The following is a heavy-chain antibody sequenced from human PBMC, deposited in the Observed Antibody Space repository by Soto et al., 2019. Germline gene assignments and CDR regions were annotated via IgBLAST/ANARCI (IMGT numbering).Heavy chain of an antibody. CDR1: GFTFSDYY. J-gene: IGHJ6*02. V-gene: IGHV3-11*06. CDR3: ARDYYDSSGYYPNSYYYGLDV. CDR2: ISSSSSYT. Sequence: VVLVESGGGLVQPGGSLRLSCAASGFTFSDYYMSWIRQAPGKGLEWVSYISSSSSYTDYADSVKGRFTISRDNAKNSLYLQMNSLRAEDTAVYYCARDYYDSSGYYPNSYYYGLDVWAQGTTVTVSS. D-gene: IGHD3-22*01.